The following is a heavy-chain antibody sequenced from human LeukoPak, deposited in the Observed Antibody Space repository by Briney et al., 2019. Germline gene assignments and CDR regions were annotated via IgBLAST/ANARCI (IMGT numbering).Heavy chain of an antibody. V-gene: IGHV3-30*02. D-gene: IGHD3-16*01. CDR2: IQKDGSNK. J-gene: IGHJ4*02. CDR1: GFTFRSYG. Sequence: GGSLRLSCGASGFTFRSYGVHWVRQAPGKGLEWVAFIQKDGSNKYYGDSVKGRFTISRDNSKNTLYLQMNSLRVEDTAVYYCAKEMYDYVWGSYFENWGQGTLVTVSS. CDR3: AKEMYDYVWGSYFEN.